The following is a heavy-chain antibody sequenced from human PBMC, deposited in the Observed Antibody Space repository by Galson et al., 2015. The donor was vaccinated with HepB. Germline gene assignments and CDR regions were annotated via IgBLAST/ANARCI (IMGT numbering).Heavy chain of an antibody. CDR1: GFTVSSNY. CDR2: IYSGGST. J-gene: IGHJ4*02. V-gene: IGHV3-66*01. Sequence: SLRLSCAASGFTVSSNYMSWVRQAPGKGLEWVSVIYSGGSTYYADSVKGRFTISRDNSKNTLYLQMNSLRAEDTAVYYCARDPVGKGSGSYRDYWGQGTLVTVSS. D-gene: IGHD3-10*01. CDR3: ARDPVGKGSGSYRDY.